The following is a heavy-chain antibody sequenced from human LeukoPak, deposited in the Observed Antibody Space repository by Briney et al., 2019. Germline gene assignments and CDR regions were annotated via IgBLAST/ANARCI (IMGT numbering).Heavy chain of an antibody. V-gene: IGHV3-48*03. CDR1: GFILSSYE. J-gene: IGHJ5*02. CDR2: ISRSGSSV. CDR3: AREKYYGSGAFDP. Sequence: GGSLTLSCPASGFILSSYEMNWVRQAPGRGLEWVSYISRSGSSVYYADSVKGRFTISRDNAKNSLYLQMNRLRGEDTAVYYCAREKYYGSGAFDPWGQGTLGTVSS. D-gene: IGHD3-10*01.